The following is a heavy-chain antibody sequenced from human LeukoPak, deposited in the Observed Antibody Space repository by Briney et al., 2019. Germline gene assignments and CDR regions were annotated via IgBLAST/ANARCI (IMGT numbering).Heavy chain of an antibody. Sequence: PGGSLRLSCAASGFTFSSYAMHWVRQAPGKGLEWVAVISYDGSNKYYADSVKGRFTISRDNSKNTLYLQMNSLRAEDTAVYYCAKSLEYSSSWSPRNNYYYGMDVWGQGTTVTVSS. CDR2: ISYDGSNK. V-gene: IGHV3-30*18. CDR1: GFTFSSYA. D-gene: IGHD6-13*01. CDR3: AKSLEYSSSWSPRNNYYYGMDV. J-gene: IGHJ6*02.